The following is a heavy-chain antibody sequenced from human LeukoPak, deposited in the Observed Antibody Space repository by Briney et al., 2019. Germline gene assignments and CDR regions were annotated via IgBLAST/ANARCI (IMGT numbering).Heavy chain of an antibody. J-gene: IGHJ4*02. CDR2: INHSGST. D-gene: IGHD1-26*01. CDR3: ARGRGGSPTPFDY. CDR1: GGSISTYY. V-gene: IGHV4-34*01. Sequence: SETLSLTCAVSGGSISTYYWSWIRQPPGKGLEWIGEINHSGSTNYNPSLKSRVTISVDTSKNQFSLKLSSVTAADTAVYYCARGRGGSPTPFDYWGQGTLVTVSS.